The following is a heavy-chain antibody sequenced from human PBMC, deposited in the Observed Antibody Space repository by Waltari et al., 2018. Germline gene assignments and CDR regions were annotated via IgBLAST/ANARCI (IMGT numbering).Heavy chain of an antibody. CDR1: GYTFTGYY. V-gene: IGHV1-2*06. J-gene: IGHJ3*02. CDR2: INPNSGGT. D-gene: IGHD1-7*01. Sequence: QVQLVQSGAEVKKPGASVKVSCKASGYTFTGYYMHWVRQAPGQGLEWMGRINPNSGGTNYAQKCQGRVTMTRDTSISTAYMELSRLRSDDTAVYYCARDIGTGTSVAFDIWGQGTMVTVSS. CDR3: ARDIGTGTSVAFDI.